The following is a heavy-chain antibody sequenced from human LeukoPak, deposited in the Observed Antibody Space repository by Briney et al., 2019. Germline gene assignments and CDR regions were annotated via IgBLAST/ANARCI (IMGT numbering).Heavy chain of an antibody. CDR2: INPNSGGT. J-gene: IGHJ4*02. CDR3: ARDAYPLRFLEWFLIDY. CDR1: GYTFTGYY. V-gene: IGHV1-2*02. D-gene: IGHD3-3*01. Sequence: ASVKVSCKASGYTFTGYYMHWVRQAPGQGLEWMGWINPNSGGTNYAQKSQGRVTMTRDTSISTAYMELSRLRSDDTAVYYCARDAYPLRFLEWFLIDYWGQGTLVTVSS.